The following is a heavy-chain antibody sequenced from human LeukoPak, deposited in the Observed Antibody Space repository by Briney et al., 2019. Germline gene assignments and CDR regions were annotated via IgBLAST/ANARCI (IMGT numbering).Heavy chain of an antibody. J-gene: IGHJ4*02. D-gene: IGHD6-19*01. CDR2: INHSGST. CDR3: ARGPYSSGWPDY. V-gene: IGHV4-34*01. Sequence: TSETLSLTCAVYGGSFSGYYWSWIRQRRGRGLDGIGEINHSGSTNYNPSLKSRVTISVDTSKNQFSLKLSSVTAADTAVYYCARGPYSSGWPDYWGQGTLVTVSS. CDR1: GGSFSGYY.